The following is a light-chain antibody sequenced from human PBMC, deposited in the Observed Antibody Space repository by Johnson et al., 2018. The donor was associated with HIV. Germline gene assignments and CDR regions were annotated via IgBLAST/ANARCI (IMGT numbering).Light chain of an antibody. CDR3: GTWDSSLSAGV. J-gene: IGLJ1*01. V-gene: IGLV1-51*01. Sequence: QSILTQPPSVSAAPGQKVTISCSGSSSNVGNNYVSWFQQLPGTAPKLLIYDNNELPSGIPDRFSGSKSGTSATLGITGLQTGDEAEYYCGTWDSSLSAGVFGTGTKVTVL. CDR1: SSNVGNNY. CDR2: DNN.